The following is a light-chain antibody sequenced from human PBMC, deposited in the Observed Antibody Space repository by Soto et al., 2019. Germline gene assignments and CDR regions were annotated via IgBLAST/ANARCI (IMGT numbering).Light chain of an antibody. CDR3: CSYAGSTTYV. J-gene: IGLJ1*01. CDR1: SSDVGSYNL. Sequence: QSALTQPASVSGSPGQSITISCTGTSSDVGSYNLVSWYQQHPGKAPKLMIYEGSKRPSGVSNRLSGSKSGNTASLIISGLQAEDEAEYYCCSYAGSTTYVFGTGTKLTVL. V-gene: IGLV2-23*01. CDR2: EGS.